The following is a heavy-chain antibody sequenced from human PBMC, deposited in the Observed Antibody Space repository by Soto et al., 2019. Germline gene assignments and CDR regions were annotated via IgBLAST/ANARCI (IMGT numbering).Heavy chain of an antibody. D-gene: IGHD6-6*01. Sequence: ASVKVSCKASGYTFTSQYMHWVRQAPGQGLEWMGIINPSGGGTNYAQKFQGRITLTRDTSTSTLYMELSSLRSADTAVYYCARGGKIAARPFDSWGQGTLVTVSS. CDR3: ARGGKIAARPFDS. V-gene: IGHV1-46*01. J-gene: IGHJ4*02. CDR2: INPSGGGT. CDR1: GYTFTSQY.